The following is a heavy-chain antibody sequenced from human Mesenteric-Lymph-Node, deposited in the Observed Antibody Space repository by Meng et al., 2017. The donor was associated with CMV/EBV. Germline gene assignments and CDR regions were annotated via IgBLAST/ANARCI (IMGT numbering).Heavy chain of an antibody. CDR3: ASTATLGYCSSTSCYSFDY. J-gene: IGHJ4*02. D-gene: IGHD2-2*01. V-gene: IGHV4-4*02. CDR1: SISSSNW. Sequence: SISSSNWWSWVRQPPGQGLEWIGEIYHSGSTNYNPSLKSRVTISVDKSKNQFSLKLSSVTAADTAVYYCASTATLGYCSSTSCYSFDYWGQGTLVTVSS. CDR2: IYHSGST.